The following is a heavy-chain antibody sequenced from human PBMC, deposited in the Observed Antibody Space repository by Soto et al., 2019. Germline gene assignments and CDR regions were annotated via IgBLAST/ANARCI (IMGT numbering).Heavy chain of an antibody. D-gene: IGHD3-22*01. CDR1: GYTLIMYY. CDR2: IIPSGGST. Sequence: ASVKVSCKASGYTLIMYYIHWMRQAPGQGLELMGLIIPSGGSTTYAQKFQGRVTMTRDTSTSTVYMDLSSLKSEDTAVYYCARSPYSSGYYYAIDYWGQGTQVTVSS. J-gene: IGHJ4*02. CDR3: ARSPYSSGYYYAIDY. V-gene: IGHV1-46*01.